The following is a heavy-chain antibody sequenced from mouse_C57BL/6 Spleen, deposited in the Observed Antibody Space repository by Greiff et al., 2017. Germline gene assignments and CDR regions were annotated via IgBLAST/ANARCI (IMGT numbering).Heavy chain of an antibody. V-gene: IGHV1-64*01. CDR1: GYTFTSYW. J-gene: IGHJ2*01. D-gene: IGHD2-4*01. Sequence: QVQLQQPGAELVKPGASVKLSCKASGYTFTSYWMHWVKQRPGQGLEWIGVIHPKSGSTNYNEKFKSKATLTADKSSSTAYMQLNCLTSEDSAVYYCARSIDYHFDYWGQGTTLTVSS. CDR3: ARSIDYHFDY. CDR2: IHPKSGST.